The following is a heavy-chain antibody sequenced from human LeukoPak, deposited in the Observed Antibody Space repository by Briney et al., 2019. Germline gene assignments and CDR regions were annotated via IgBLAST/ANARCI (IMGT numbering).Heavy chain of an antibody. J-gene: IGHJ3*02. CDR2: INPNSGGT. CDR1: GYTFTGHY. D-gene: IGHD3-22*01. Sequence: ASVKVSCKTSGYTFTGHYMNWVRQAPGQGLEWMGWINPNSGGTKYAPKFQGRVTMTRDTSITTAYMELGSLRPDDTAVYYCARDRGGNYYDSSGRDDVFDMWGQGTMVTASS. CDR3: ARDRGGNYYDSSGRDDVFDM. V-gene: IGHV1-2*02.